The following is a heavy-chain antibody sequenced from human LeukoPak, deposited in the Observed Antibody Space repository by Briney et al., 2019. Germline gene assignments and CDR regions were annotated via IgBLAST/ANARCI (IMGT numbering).Heavy chain of an antibody. D-gene: IGHD3-22*01. CDR1: GGSISSSSYY. V-gene: IGHV4-39*01. CDR2: IYYSGST. Sequence: SETLSLTCTVSGGSISSSSYYWGWIRQPPGKEREWIGSIYYSGSTYYNPSLKSRVTISVDTSKNQFSLKLSSVTAADTAVYYCARHGPYYYDSSGYHPWGQGTLVTVSS. CDR3: ARHGPYYYDSSGYHP. J-gene: IGHJ5*02.